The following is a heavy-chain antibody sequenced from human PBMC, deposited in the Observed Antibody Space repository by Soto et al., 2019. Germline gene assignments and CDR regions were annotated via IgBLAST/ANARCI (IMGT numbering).Heavy chain of an antibody. CDR3: AIAERINVDTAMVREYYYYGMDV. Sequence: SETLSLTCTVSGGSISSSSYYWGWIRQPPGKGLEWIGSIYYSGSTYYNPSPKSRVTISVDTSKNQFSLKLSSVTAADTAVYYCAIAERINVDTAMVREYYYYGMDVWGQGTTVTVSS. D-gene: IGHD5-18*01. CDR1: GGSISSSSYY. J-gene: IGHJ6*02. CDR2: IYYSGST. V-gene: IGHV4-39*07.